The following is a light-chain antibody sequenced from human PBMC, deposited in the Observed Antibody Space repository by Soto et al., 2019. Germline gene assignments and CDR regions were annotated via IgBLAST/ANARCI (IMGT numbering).Light chain of an antibody. CDR1: QSIRNS. J-gene: IGKJ1*01. V-gene: IGKV1-5*01. CDR3: QQYSSYSLT. CDR2: EAS. Sequence: DIQMTQSPSTLSASIGDRVTLTCRASQSIRNSLAWYQQKAGKAPRLLIFEASRLESGVPSRLSGSGSGTEFTLTISSLQPDDFATYYCQQYSSYSLTFGQGTKVEFK.